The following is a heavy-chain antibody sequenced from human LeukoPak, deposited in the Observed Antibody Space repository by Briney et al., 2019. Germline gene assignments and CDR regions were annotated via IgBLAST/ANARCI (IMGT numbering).Heavy chain of an antibody. Sequence: PSETLSLTCTVSGGSISSYYWSWIRQPPGKGLEWIGYIYYSGSTNYNPSLKSRVTISVDTSKNQFSLKLSSVTAADTAVYYCARDRYYYGSGPRNGGWYFDYWGQGTLVTVSS. J-gene: IGHJ4*02. CDR2: IYYSGST. CDR3: ARDRYYYGSGPRNGGWYFDY. V-gene: IGHV4-59*01. CDR1: GGSISSYY. D-gene: IGHD3-10*01.